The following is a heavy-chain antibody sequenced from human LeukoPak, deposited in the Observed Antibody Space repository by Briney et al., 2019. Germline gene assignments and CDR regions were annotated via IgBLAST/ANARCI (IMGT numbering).Heavy chain of an antibody. CDR1: GGSISSGGYY. J-gene: IGHJ5*02. D-gene: IGHD2-2*01. CDR3: ARRISFQYNGFDP. CDR2: IYYSGST. Sequence: PSVTLSLTCTVSGGSISSGGYYWSWIRQHPGRGVEWNGYIYYSGSTYYNPSLKSRVTISVDTSKNQFTLKLSSVTDWDTAVYYCARRISFQYNGFDPWGQGTLVTVSS. V-gene: IGHV4-31*03.